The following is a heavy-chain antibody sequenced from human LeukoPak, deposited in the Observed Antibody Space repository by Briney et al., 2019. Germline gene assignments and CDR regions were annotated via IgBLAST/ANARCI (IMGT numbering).Heavy chain of an antibody. J-gene: IGHJ6*02. D-gene: IGHD1-26*01. V-gene: IGHV4-30-4*01. CDR2: IYDSGNT. Sequence: SETLSLTCTVSGGSISSGDYFWNWIRQPPGKGLEWIGYIYDSGNTYYNPSLRSRVTISLDTSKNQFSLKLSSVTAADTAVYYCARVTRYSGSYYSFYYYGMDVWGQGTTVSVSS. CDR3: ARVTRYSGSYYSFYYYGMDV. CDR1: GGSISSGDYF.